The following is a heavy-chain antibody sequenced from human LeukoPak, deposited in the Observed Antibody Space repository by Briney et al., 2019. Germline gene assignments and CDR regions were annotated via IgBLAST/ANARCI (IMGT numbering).Heavy chain of an antibody. D-gene: IGHD1-26*01. Sequence: SQTLSLTCAISRDSVSSNSATWNWIRQSPSRGLEWLGRTYYRSKWFSDYAVSVKSRTTFNPDTSKNQLSLQLNSVTPEDTAVYYCARGSGSYYAFDIWGQGTMVTVSS. CDR2: TYYRSKWFS. CDR1: RDSVSSNSAT. J-gene: IGHJ3*02. V-gene: IGHV6-1*01. CDR3: ARGSGSYYAFDI.